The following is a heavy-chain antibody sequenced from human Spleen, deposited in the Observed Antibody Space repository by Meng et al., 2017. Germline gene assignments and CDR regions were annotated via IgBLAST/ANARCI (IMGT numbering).Heavy chain of an antibody. CDR2: ISYSGNT. J-gene: IGHJ4*02. CDR3: ARGLRESTIGWYYFDY. V-gene: IGHV4-39*07. CDR1: GASISSSSYY. Sequence: SETLSLTCTVSGASISSSSYYWDWIRQPPGKALEWIGTISYSGNTDYNPSLESRVTISIDTSKNQFSLKLSSVTAADTAMYYCARGLRESTIGWYYFDYWGQGTLVTVSS. D-gene: IGHD6-19*01.